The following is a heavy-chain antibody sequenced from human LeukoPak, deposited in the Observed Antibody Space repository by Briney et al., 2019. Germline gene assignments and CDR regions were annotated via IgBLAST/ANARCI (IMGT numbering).Heavy chain of an antibody. Sequence: SVNVSCKASGGTFSNYAISWVRQAPGQGLEWMGGIIPIFGTANYAQKFQGRVTITADESTSTAYMELSSLRSEDTAVYYCARDLGDDYGDYGLCVYWGQGTLVTVSS. CDR1: GGTFSNYA. CDR2: IIPIFGTA. D-gene: IGHD4-17*01. J-gene: IGHJ4*02. CDR3: ARDLGDDYGDYGLCVY. V-gene: IGHV1-69*13.